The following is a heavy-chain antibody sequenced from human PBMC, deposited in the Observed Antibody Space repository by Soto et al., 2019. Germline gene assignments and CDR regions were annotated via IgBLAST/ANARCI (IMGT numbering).Heavy chain of an antibody. D-gene: IGHD2-8*01. CDR3: AREMQWLDY. J-gene: IGHJ4*02. Sequence: QVQLVESGGDSVKAGGSLRLSCVGSGYTFSGSFMSWVRQAPGKWLEWVAYISSLSDIIYYAESVRGRFTISRDNTKNSLFLQMNSLRVEDTAVYYCAREMQWLDYWGQGTLVTVSS. CDR1: GYTFSGSF. V-gene: IGHV3-11*01. CDR2: ISSLSDII.